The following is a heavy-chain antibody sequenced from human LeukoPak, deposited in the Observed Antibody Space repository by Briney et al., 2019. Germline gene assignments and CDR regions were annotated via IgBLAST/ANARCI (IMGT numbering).Heavy chain of an antibody. V-gene: IGHV4-59*01. J-gene: IGHJ4*02. D-gene: IGHD1-26*01. Sequence: SETLSLTCTVSGGSISGYYWSWIRQPPGKGLEWIGYIYYSGSTNYNPSLKSRFTISVDTSKSQFSLKLSSVTAADTAVYYCARAVYSGSYFFDYWGQGTLVTVSS. CDR2: IYYSGST. CDR3: ARAVYSGSYFFDY. CDR1: GGSISGYY.